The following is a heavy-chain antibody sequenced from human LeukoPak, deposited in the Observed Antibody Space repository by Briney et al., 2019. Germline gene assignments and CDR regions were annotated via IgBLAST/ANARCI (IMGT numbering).Heavy chain of an antibody. CDR1: GGSFSGYY. J-gene: IGHJ4*02. D-gene: IGHD2-2*01. CDR3: ARGGFDCSSTSCYGADFDY. Sequence: SETLSLTCAVYGGSFSGYYWSWIRQPPGKGLEWIGEINHSGSINYNPSLKSRVTISVDTSKNQFSLKLSSVTAADTAVYYCARGGFDCSSTSCYGADFDYWGQGTLVTVSS. V-gene: IGHV4-34*01. CDR2: INHSGSI.